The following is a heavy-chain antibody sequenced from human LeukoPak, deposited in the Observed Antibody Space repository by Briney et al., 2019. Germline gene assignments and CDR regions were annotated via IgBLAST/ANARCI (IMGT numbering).Heavy chain of an antibody. D-gene: IGHD4-11*01. CDR3: VSSPFAHDYSNYVFDY. CDR2: IYYSGST. Sequence: SETLSLTCTVPGGSISSSSYYWGWIRQPPGKGLEWIGSIYYSGSTHYNPSLKSRVTISVDTSKNQFSLKLSSVTAADTAVYYCVSSPFAHDYSNYVFDYWGQGTLVTVSS. CDR1: GGSISSSSYY. J-gene: IGHJ4*02. V-gene: IGHV4-39*07.